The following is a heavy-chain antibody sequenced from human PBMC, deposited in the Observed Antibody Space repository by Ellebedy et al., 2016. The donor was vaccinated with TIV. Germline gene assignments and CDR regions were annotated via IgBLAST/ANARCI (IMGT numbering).Heavy chain of an antibody. CDR3: ASDPRSCINGVCPLYNWFDP. CDR1: GHSVSTDYH. V-gene: IGHV4-38-2*02. CDR2: NYNSGPT. J-gene: IGHJ5*02. D-gene: IGHD2-8*01. Sequence: MPSETLSLTCTVSGHSVSTDYHWGWIRQPPGKGLEWIGSNYNSGPTHYNPSLKSRVTMSVDTSKNQFSPKLSSVTAADTAVYYCASDPRSCINGVCPLYNWFDPWGQGTLVTVSS.